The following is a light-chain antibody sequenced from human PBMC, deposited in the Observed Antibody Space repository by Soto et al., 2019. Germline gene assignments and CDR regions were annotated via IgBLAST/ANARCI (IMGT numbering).Light chain of an antibody. V-gene: IGKV3-20*01. Sequence: EIELTQSPGTLSLSPGERATPSCRASQSVSSSYLAWYQQKPGQAPRLLIYDASSRATGIPDRFSGSGSGTDFTLTISRLQPEDFAVYYCQQYASSPLTFGGGTKVELK. CDR3: QQYASSPLT. CDR2: DAS. CDR1: QSVSSSY. J-gene: IGKJ4*01.